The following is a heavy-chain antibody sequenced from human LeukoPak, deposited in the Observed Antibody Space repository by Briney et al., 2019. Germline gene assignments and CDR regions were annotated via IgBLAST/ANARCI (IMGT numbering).Heavy chain of an antibody. Sequence: SETLSLTCTVSGGSINSGDYYWSWFRQHPGKGLEWIGEMYLSGTTHSNPSVKSRVTISIDKSKNQFFLNLSSVTAADTAVYYCAGLVGRYSSGLYYYYFDYWGQGTLVTVSS. V-gene: IGHV4-31*09. D-gene: IGHD3-22*01. CDR1: GGSINSGDYY. CDR2: MYLSGTT. J-gene: IGHJ4*02. CDR3: AGLVGRYSSGLYYYYFDY.